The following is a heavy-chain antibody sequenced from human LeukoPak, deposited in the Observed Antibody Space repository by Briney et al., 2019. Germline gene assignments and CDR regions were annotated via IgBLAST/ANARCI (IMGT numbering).Heavy chain of an antibody. D-gene: IGHD1-1*01. J-gene: IGHJ5*02. Sequence: SETLSLTCTVSGGSISSYYWSWIRQPPGKGLERIGYIYTSGSTNYNPSLKSRVTISVDTSKNQFSLKLSSVTAADTAVYYCARRKGTGGNNWFDPWGQGTLVTVSS. V-gene: IGHV4-4*09. CDR2: IYTSGST. CDR1: GGSISSYY. CDR3: ARRKGTGGNNWFDP.